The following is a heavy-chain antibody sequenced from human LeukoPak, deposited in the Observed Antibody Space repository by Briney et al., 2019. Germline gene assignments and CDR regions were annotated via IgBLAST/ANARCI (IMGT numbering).Heavy chain of an antibody. CDR2: ITGSDGSS. D-gene: IGHD3-9*01. CDR3: AKWGDYDILTGYYVPDY. J-gene: IGHJ4*02. Sequence: GGSLRLSCVASGFTFTNYAMSWVRQAPGKGLGWVSAITGSDGSSYYADSVKGRFTISRDNSKNTLYLQVNSLRAEDTAVYYCAKWGDYDILTGYYVPDYWGQGTLVTVSS. V-gene: IGHV3-23*01. CDR1: GFTFTNYA.